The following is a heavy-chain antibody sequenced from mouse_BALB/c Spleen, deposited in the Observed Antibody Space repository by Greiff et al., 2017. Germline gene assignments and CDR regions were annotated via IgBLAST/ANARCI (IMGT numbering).Heavy chain of an antibody. CDR1: GFTFSSYA. CDR3: ARGEKDGYWAMDY. Sequence: DVHLVESGGGLVKPGGSLKLSCAASGFTFSSYAMSWVRQTPEKRLEWVASISSGGSTYYPDSVKGRFTISRDNARNILYLQMSSLRSEDTAMYYCARGEKDGYWAMDYWGQGTSVTVSS. CDR2: ISSGGST. J-gene: IGHJ4*01. D-gene: IGHD2-3*01. V-gene: IGHV5-6-5*01.